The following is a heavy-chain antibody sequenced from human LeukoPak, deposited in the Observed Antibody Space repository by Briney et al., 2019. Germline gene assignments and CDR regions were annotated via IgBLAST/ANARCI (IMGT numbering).Heavy chain of an antibody. CDR2: IIPIFGTA. Sequence: ASVKVSCKASGGTFSSYAISWVRQAPGQGLEWMGRIIPIFGTANYAQKFQGRGTITADESTSTAYMELSSLRSEDTAVYYCARGPKGDAFDIWGQGTMVTVSS. V-gene: IGHV1-69*13. J-gene: IGHJ3*02. CDR1: GGTFSSYA. CDR3: ARGPKGDAFDI.